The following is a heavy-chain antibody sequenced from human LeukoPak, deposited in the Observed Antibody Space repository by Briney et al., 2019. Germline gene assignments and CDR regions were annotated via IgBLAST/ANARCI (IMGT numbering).Heavy chain of an antibody. CDR2: ISSGSATI. D-gene: IGHD3-16*02. CDR3: ARDTANYDYVWGTYRYFDF. CDR1: AFTFNSYS. V-gene: IGHV3-48*01. Sequence: GGSLRLSCAASAFTFNSYSMNWVRQAPGKGLEWLSYISSGSATIYYADSVKGRFTIFRDNAKNSLYLQMNNLRPEDTAVYYCARDTANYDYVWGTYRYFDFWGQGTLVTVSS. J-gene: IGHJ4*02.